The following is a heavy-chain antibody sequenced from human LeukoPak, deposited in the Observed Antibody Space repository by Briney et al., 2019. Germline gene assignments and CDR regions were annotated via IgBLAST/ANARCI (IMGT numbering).Heavy chain of an antibody. D-gene: IGHD3-22*01. CDR3: AREGYYDSSGYHDAFDI. CDR1: GGSISSYY. CDR2: IYYSGST. J-gene: IGHJ3*02. V-gene: IGHV4-59*01. Sequence: SETLSLTCTVSGGSISSYYWSWIRQPPGKGLEWIGYIYYSGSTNCNPSLKSRVTISVDTSKNQFSLKLSSVTAADTAVYYCAREGYYDSSGYHDAFDIWGQGTMVTVSS.